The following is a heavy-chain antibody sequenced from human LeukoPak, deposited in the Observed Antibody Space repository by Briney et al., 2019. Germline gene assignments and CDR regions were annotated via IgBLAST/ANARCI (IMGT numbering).Heavy chain of an antibody. D-gene: IGHD2-15*01. CDR2: IYTSGST. CDR3: ARLVVVVAATRNTSYYYYYGMDV. J-gene: IGHJ6*02. V-gene: IGHV4-61*02. CDR1: GGSISSGSYY. Sequence: SQTLSLTCTVSGGSISSGSYYWSWIRQPAGKGLEWIGRIYTSGSTNYNPSLKSRVTISVDTSKNQFSLKLSSVPAADTAVYYCARLVVVVAATRNTSYYYYYGMDVWGQGTTVTVSS.